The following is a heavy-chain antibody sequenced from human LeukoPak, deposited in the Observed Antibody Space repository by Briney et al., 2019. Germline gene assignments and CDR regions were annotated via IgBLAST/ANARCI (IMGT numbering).Heavy chain of an antibody. J-gene: IGHJ4*02. CDR3: ARGAIAARPTDY. D-gene: IGHD6-6*01. Sequence: PSETLSLTCAVYGGSFSGYYWSWIRQPPGKGLEWIGEINHSGSTNYNPSLKSRVTISVDTSKNQFSLKLSSVTAADTAVYYCARGAIAARPTDYWGQGTLVTVSS. CDR2: INHSGST. CDR1: GGSFSGYY. V-gene: IGHV4-34*01.